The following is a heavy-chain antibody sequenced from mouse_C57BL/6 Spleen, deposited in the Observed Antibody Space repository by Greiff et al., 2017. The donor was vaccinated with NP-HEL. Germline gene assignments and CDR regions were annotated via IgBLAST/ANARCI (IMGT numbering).Heavy chain of an antibody. Sequence: EVQLQQSGPELVKPGASVKISCKASGYTFTDYYMNWVKQSHGKSLEWIGDINPNNGGTSYNQKFKGKATLTVDKSSSTAYMELRSLTSEDSAVYYCARVRLLRRAFDYWGQGTTLTVSS. CDR1: GYTFTDYY. CDR3: ARVRLLRRAFDY. J-gene: IGHJ2*01. V-gene: IGHV1-26*01. D-gene: IGHD1-1*01. CDR2: INPNNGGT.